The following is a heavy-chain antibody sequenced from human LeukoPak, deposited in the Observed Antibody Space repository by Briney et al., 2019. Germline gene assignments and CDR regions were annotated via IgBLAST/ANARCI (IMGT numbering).Heavy chain of an antibody. Sequence: SETLSLTCAVYGGSFSGYYWSWTRQSLGKGLEWIGEISHSGSTYYNPSLKSRVTISLDTSKNQFSLKLTSVTAADTAVYYCARGVSDQNWGQGTLVTVSS. CDR1: GGSFSGYY. V-gene: IGHV4-34*01. CDR3: ARGVSDQN. CDR2: ISHSGST. J-gene: IGHJ4*02.